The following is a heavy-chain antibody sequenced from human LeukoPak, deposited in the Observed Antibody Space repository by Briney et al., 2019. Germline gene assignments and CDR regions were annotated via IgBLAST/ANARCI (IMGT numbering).Heavy chain of an antibody. J-gene: IGHJ6*03. D-gene: IGHD3-10*01. CDR3: ARGATFRGTYYMDV. Sequence: SETPSLTCIVSGGPISTHYWSWSRQPPGKGLEWIGYNDYSGGTNYNPSLKSRVTISVDTSKNQFSLKLNSVTAADTAVYYCARGATFRGTYYMDVWGKGTTVTVSS. CDR2: NDYSGGT. CDR1: GGPISTHY. V-gene: IGHV4-59*11.